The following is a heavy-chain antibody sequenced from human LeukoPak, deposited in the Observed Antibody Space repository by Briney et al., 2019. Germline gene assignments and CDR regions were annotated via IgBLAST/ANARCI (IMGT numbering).Heavy chain of an antibody. CDR2: IKSKADGGTI. CDR1: GFTFSDAW. D-gene: IGHD3-22*01. J-gene: IGHJ4*02. Sequence: PGGSLRLSCAASGFTFSDAWMNWVRPAPGKGPEWVGRIKSKADGGTIDYAAPVKGRFTISRDDSKNTVYMQMNSLKTEDTAVYYCSYYYDSSGYVDYWGQGTLVTVSS. V-gene: IGHV3-15*01. CDR3: SYYYDSSGYVDY.